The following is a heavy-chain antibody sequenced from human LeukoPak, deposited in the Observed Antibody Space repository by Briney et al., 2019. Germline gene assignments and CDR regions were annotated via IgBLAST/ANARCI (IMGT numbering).Heavy chain of an antibody. CDR2: ISWNSGSI. Sequence: PGGSLRLSCAASGFTFDDYAMHWVRQAPGKGLERVSGISWNSGSIGYADSVKGRFTISRDNAKNSLYLHMNSLRAEDTALYYCAKDISYSSSYYFDYWGQGTLVTVSS. CDR1: GFTFDDYA. CDR3: AKDISYSSSYYFDY. V-gene: IGHV3-9*01. J-gene: IGHJ4*02. D-gene: IGHD6-13*01.